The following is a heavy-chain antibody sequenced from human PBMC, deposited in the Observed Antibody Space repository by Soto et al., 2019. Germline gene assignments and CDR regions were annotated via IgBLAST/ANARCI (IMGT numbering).Heavy chain of an antibody. CDR3: ARGLLQGVVPAAMWSNWFDP. Sequence: QVQLVQSGAEVKKPGASVKVSCKASGYTFTSYDINWVRQATGQGLEWMGWMNPNSGNTGYAQKFQGRVTMTRNTSISTAYMELSSLRSEDTAVYYCARGLLQGVVPAAMWSNWFDPWGQGTLVTVSS. J-gene: IGHJ5*02. CDR2: MNPNSGNT. D-gene: IGHD2-2*01. CDR1: GYTFTSYD. V-gene: IGHV1-8*01.